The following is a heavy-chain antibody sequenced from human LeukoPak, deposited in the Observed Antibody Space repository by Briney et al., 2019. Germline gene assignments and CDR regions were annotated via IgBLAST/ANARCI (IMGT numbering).Heavy chain of an antibody. V-gene: IGHV4-59*08. Sequence: SETLSLTCTVSGGSISSYYWSWIRQPPGKGLEWIGYIYYSGSTNYNPSLKSRVTISVDTSKNQFSLKLSSVTAADTAVYYCARHDVRYCSGGSCPNWFDPWGQGTLVTVSS. CDR2: IYYSGST. CDR1: GGSISSYY. D-gene: IGHD2-15*01. J-gene: IGHJ5*02. CDR3: ARHDVRYCSGGSCPNWFDP.